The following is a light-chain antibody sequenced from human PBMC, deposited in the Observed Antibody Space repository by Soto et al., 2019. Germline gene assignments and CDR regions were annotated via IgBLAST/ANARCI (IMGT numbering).Light chain of an antibody. J-gene: IGKJ1*01. Sequence: ETVMTQSPATLPVSPGERATLSCRASQSVSDYLAWYQQRPGQAPRLLIYGASTRATGIPDRFSGSGSGTDFTLTISRLEPEDFAVYYCQQYGSSGTFGQGTKVDIK. CDR2: GAS. CDR3: QQYGSSGT. V-gene: IGKV3-20*01. CDR1: QSVSDY.